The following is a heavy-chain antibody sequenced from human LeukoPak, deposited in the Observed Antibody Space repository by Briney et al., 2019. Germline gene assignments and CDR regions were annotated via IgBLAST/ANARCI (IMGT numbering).Heavy chain of an antibody. D-gene: IGHD2-21*02. CDR3: AKTDHYYYFMDV. Sequence: SETLSLTCTVSGGSISSHYWSWIRQPPGKGLEWVGYIYTSGSTYYNPSLKSRVTISVDTSKNQISLRLSSVTAADTALYYCAKTDHYYYFMDVWGKGTTVTVSS. CDR1: GGSISSHY. J-gene: IGHJ6*03. CDR2: IYTSGST. V-gene: IGHV4-4*09.